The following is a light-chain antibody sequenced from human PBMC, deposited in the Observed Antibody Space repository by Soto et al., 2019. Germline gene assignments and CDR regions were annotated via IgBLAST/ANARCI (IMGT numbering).Light chain of an antibody. CDR1: SSDVGGYIY. V-gene: IGLV2-14*01. Sequence: QSVLTQPASVSGSPGQSITISCTGTSSDVGGYIYVSWYQQHPGKAPKLMIYDVTSRPSGVSYRFSGSKSGNTASLTISGLQAEDEAEYYCSSYTTSSSYVFGTGTKGTGL. CDR3: SSYTTSSSYV. CDR2: DVT. J-gene: IGLJ1*01.